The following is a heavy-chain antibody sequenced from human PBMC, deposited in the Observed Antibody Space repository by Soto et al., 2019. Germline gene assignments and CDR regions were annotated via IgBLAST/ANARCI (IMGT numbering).Heavy chain of an antibody. CDR1: GASISAYA. V-gene: IGHV4-4*07. D-gene: IGHD6-19*01. CDR3: ARGPYSSGWYVVDY. Sequence: SETLSLTCTVYGASISAYAWSWIRQPAGKGLEWIGRLYSSGNTNYNPPFKSRLTMSADTSKNQFSLKLSSVTAADTAVYYCARGPYSSGWYVVDYWGQGTLVTVSS. CDR2: LYSSGNT. J-gene: IGHJ4*02.